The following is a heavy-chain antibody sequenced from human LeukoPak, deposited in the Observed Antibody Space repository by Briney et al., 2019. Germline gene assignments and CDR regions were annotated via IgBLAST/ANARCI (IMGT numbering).Heavy chain of an antibody. CDR1: GGSVSSGSYY. CDR2: IYYSGST. CDR3: ARFLRFLEWLPLNWFDP. J-gene: IGHJ5*02. D-gene: IGHD3-3*01. V-gene: IGHV4-61*01. Sequence: SETLSLTCTVSGGSVSSGSYYWSWIRQPPGKGLEWIGYIYYSGSTNYNPSLKSRVTISVDTSKNQFSLKLSSVTAADTAVYYCARFLRFLEWLPLNWFDPWGQGTLVTVSS.